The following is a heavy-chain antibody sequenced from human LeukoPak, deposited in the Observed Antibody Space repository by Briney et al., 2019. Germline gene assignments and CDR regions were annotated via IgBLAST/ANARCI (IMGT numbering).Heavy chain of an antibody. V-gene: IGHV3-7*04. D-gene: IGHD4-17*01. CDR3: ARGYGDYDAFDI. CDR2: IKEDGSDK. CDR1: GFTFSRYW. J-gene: IGHJ3*02. Sequence: GGSLRPSCAASGFTFSRYWMIWVRQAPGKGLEWEAKIKEDGSDKNYVDSVMGRFTISRDNAKNSLYLQMNSLRAEDTAVYYCARGYGDYDAFDIWGQGTMVTVSS.